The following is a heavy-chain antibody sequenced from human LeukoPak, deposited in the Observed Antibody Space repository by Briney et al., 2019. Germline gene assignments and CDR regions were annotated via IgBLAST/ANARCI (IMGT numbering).Heavy chain of an antibody. CDR1: GYTFTSYA. D-gene: IGHD3-10*01. J-gene: IGHJ5*02. Sequence: GASVKVSCKASGYTFTSYAMNWVRQAPGQGLEWMGWINTNTGNPTYAQGFTGRFVFSLDTSVSTAYLQISSLKAEDTAVYYCARDEDGSGSSNWFDPWGQGTLVTVSS. CDR3: ARDEDGSGSSNWFDP. V-gene: IGHV7-4-1*02. CDR2: INTNTGNP.